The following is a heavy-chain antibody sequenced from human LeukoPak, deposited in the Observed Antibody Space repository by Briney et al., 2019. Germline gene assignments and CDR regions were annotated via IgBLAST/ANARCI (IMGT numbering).Heavy chain of an antibody. Sequence: GGSLRLSCAASGFTFSSYSMNWVRQAPGKGLEWVSSISSSSSYIYYADSVKGRFTISRDNVDNVVYLQMNSLGAEDTAVYYCARLYYDSSGSFAYWGQGTLVTVSS. CDR2: ISSSSSYI. J-gene: IGHJ4*02. CDR1: GFTFSSYS. D-gene: IGHD3-22*01. CDR3: ARLYYDSSGSFAY. V-gene: IGHV3-21*01.